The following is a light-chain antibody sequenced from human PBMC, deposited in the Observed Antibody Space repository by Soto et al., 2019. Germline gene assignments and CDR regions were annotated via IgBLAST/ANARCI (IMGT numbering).Light chain of an antibody. J-gene: IGKJ2*01. CDR3: QQYDTSPPMYT. CDR1: QSVDSTY. Sequence: EIWLTRSPGTLSLYPGERATLSCRASQSVDSTYLACYQQKPDQSPRLLIYATSTRAAGIPDRFSGSGSGTDFTLTISRLEPDDVAVYYCQQYDTSPPMYTFGQGTKVDIK. V-gene: IGKV3-20*01. CDR2: ATS.